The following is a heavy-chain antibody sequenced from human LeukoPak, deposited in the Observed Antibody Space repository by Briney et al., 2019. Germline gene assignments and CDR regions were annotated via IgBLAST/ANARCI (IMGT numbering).Heavy chain of an antibody. J-gene: IGHJ4*02. D-gene: IGHD3-22*01. Sequence: ASVKVSCKASGGTFSSYAISWVRQAPGQGLEWMGRIIPILGIANYAQKFQGRVTITADKSTSTACMELSSLRSEDTAVYYCARISGYYGGDGGYFDYWGQGTLVTVSS. V-gene: IGHV1-69*04. CDR2: IIPILGIA. CDR1: GGTFSSYA. CDR3: ARISGYYGGDGGYFDY.